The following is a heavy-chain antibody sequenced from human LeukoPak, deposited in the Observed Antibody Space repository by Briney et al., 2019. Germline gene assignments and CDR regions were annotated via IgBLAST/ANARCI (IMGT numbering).Heavy chain of an antibody. J-gene: IGHJ4*02. CDR2: INYSGIT. CDR3: ARDAGNGWFFDY. D-gene: IGHD6-19*01. CDR1: GGSISSYH. V-gene: IGHV4-59*12. Sequence: KPAETLSLTCTVSGGSISSYHCSWIRQPPGKGLEWIADINYSGITNNNPSLKSRITISVDTSKNKFSLKLTSVTAADTAVYYCARDAGNGWFFDYWGQGTLVTVSS.